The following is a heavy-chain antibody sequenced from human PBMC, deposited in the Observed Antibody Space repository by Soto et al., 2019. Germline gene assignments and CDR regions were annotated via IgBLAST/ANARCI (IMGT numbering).Heavy chain of an antibody. D-gene: IGHD6-13*01. CDR3: AKDRVIAAAGRVFFIFQH. CDR2: ISGSGGST. Sequence: EVQLLESGGGLVQPGGSLRLSCAASGFTFSSYAMSWVRQAPGKGLEWVSAISGSGGSTYYADSVKGRFTISRDNSNNTLYLQMNSLRAEDTAVYYCAKDRVIAAAGRVFFIFQHWGQGTLVPVSS. CDR1: GFTFSSYA. J-gene: IGHJ1*01. V-gene: IGHV3-23*01.